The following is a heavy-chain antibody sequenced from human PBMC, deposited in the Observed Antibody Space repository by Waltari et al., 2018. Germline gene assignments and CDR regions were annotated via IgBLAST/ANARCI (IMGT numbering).Heavy chain of an antibody. CDR2: INHIGST. J-gene: IGHJ4*02. CDR3: ARQRGGARGLIVYATWDFDY. Sequence: QVQLQQWGAGLLKPSEPLSLHCAVHGGSFRGYYWSWIRQPPGKGLEWSGEINHIGSTNYNPSHKGRVTISVDTSKNQFSLKLSSVTAADTSVYYCARQRGGARGLIVYATWDFDYWGQGTLVTVSS. V-gene: IGHV4-34*01. D-gene: IGHD2-8*01. CDR1: GGSFRGYY.